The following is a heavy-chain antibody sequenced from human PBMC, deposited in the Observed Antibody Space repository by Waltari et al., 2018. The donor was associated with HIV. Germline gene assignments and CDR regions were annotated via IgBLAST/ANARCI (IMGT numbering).Heavy chain of an antibody. D-gene: IGHD3-22*01. CDR1: CSIFTHYA. CDR2: MKPKRGNT. CDR3: ARNSSGRGNRYFYYGLDV. J-gene: IGHJ6*02. V-gene: IGHV1-8*01. Sequence: VELVQSGPEVKRPGASVKISCQTSCSIFTHYAITLLRQATGHALAWRGWMKPKRGNTGSPYKFEARVIMTGDTAMTTAYMELTGLTPEDTAIYYCARNSSGRGNRYFYYGLDVWGQGTAVTVSS.